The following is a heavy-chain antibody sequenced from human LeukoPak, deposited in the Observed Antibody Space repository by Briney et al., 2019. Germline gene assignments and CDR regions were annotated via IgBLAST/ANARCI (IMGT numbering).Heavy chain of an antibody. D-gene: IGHD5-12*01. Sequence: SETLSLTCTVSGGSISSSSYYWGWIRQPPGKGLEWIGSIYYSGSTYYNPSLKSRVTISVDTSKNQFSLKLSSVTAADTAVYYCARGQRGYSGYGHAFDIWGQGTMVTVSS. CDR3: ARGQRGYSGYGHAFDI. CDR1: GGSISSSSYY. V-gene: IGHV4-39*01. CDR2: IYYSGST. J-gene: IGHJ3*02.